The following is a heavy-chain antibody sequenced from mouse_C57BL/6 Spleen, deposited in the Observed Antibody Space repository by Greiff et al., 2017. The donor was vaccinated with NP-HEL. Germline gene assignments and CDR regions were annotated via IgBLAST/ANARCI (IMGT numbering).Heavy chain of an antibody. CDR3: ARHFGSSYGFAY. Sequence: EVKLMESGGGLVKPGGSLKLSCAASGFTFSSYTMSWVRQTPEKRLEWVATISGGGGNTYYPDSVKGRFTISRDNAKNTLYLQMSSLRSEDTALYYCARHFGSSYGFAYWGQGTLVTVSA. CDR2: ISGGGGNT. V-gene: IGHV5-9*01. J-gene: IGHJ3*01. CDR1: GFTFSSYT. D-gene: IGHD1-1*01.